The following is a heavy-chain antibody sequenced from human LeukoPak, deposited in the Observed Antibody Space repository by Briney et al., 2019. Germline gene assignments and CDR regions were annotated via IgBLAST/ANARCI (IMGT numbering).Heavy chain of an antibody. J-gene: IGHJ4*02. V-gene: IGHV4-30-4*01. CDR1: GGSISSGDYY. Sequence: SETLSLTCSVSGGSISSGDYYWSWIRQPPGKGLEWIGYIYYSGSTYYNPSLKSRVTISVDTSKNQFSLKLSSVTAADTAVYYCARVPLMITFGGVIVPLGYFDYWGQGTLVTVSS. CDR2: IYYSGST. D-gene: IGHD3-16*02. CDR3: ARVPLMITFGGVIVPLGYFDY.